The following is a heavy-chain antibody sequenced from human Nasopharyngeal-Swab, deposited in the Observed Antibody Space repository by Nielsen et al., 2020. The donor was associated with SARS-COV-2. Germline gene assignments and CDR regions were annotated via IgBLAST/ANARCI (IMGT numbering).Heavy chain of an antibody. CDR2: ISGSGGST. CDR3: AKDLRVRGVIINAFDI. D-gene: IGHD3-10*01. CDR1: GFTFSSYA. V-gene: IGHV3-23*01. J-gene: IGHJ3*02. Sequence: ESLKISCAASGFTFSSYAMSWVRQAPGKGLEWVSAISGSGGSTYYADSVKGRFTISRDNSKNTLYLQMNSLRAEDTAVYYCAKDLRVRGVIINAFDIWGQGTMVTVSS.